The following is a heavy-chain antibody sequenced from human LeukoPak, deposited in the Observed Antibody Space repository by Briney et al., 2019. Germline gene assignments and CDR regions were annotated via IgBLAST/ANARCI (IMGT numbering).Heavy chain of an antibody. CDR1: GYTFTSYA. CDR2: SNTNTGNP. CDR3: ARVSRSRGEWLFDY. V-gene: IGHV7-4-1*02. D-gene: IGHD3-3*01. Sequence: ASVKVSCKASGYTFTSYAMNWVRQAPGQGLEWMGWSNTNTGNPTYAQGFTGRFVFSLDTSVSTAYLQISSLKAEGTAVYYCARVSRSRGEWLFDYWGQGTLVTVSS. J-gene: IGHJ4*02.